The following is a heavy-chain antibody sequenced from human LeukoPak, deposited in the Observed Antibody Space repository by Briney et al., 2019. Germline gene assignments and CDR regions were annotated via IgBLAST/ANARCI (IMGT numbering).Heavy chain of an antibody. CDR2: IRSKAYGGTT. Sequence: GGSLRLSCTASGFTFGDYAMSWIRQAPGKGLEWVGFIRSKAYGGTTEYAASVKGRFTISRDDSKSIAYLQMNSLKTEDTAVYYCSRYYDSSGYSVWGQGTTVTVSS. J-gene: IGHJ6*02. V-gene: IGHV3-49*03. CDR1: GFTFGDYA. CDR3: SRYYDSSGYSV. D-gene: IGHD3-22*01.